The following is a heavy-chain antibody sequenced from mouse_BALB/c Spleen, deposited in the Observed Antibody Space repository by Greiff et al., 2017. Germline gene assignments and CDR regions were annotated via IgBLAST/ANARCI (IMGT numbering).Heavy chain of an antibody. CDR1: GFTFSSFG. CDR3: ASYDGYYVGAMDY. V-gene: IGHV5-17*02. CDR2: ISSGSSTI. J-gene: IGHJ4*01. D-gene: IGHD2-3*01. Sequence: EVMLVESGGGLVQPGGSRKLSCAASGFTFSSFGMHWVRQAPEKGLEWVAYISSGSSTIYYADTVKGRFTISRDNPKNTLFLQMTSLRSEDTAMYYCASYDGYYVGAMDYWGQGTSVTVSS.